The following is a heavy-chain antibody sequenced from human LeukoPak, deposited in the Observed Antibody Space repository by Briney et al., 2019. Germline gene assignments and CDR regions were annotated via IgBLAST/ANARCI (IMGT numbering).Heavy chain of an antibody. CDR1: GGSISSYY. V-gene: IGHV4-59*01. D-gene: IGHD3-10*01. Sequence: SETLSLTCTVSGGSISSYYWSWIRQPPGKGLEWIGYIYYSGSTNYNPSLKSRVTISVDTSKNQFSLKLSSVTAADTAAYYCAAAITMVRGVPDYWGQGTLVTVSS. CDR2: IYYSGST. CDR3: AAAITMVRGVPDY. J-gene: IGHJ4*02.